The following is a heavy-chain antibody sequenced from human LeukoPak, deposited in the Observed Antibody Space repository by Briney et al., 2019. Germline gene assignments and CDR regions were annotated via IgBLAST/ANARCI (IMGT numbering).Heavy chain of an antibody. D-gene: IGHD6-13*01. J-gene: IGHJ4*02. CDR1: GFTFSSSW. Sequence: PGGSLRLSCAASGFTFSSSWMSWVRQAPGKGLEWVANIKQDGSEKYYVDSVRGRFTISRDNAKNSLDLQMNSLRVEDTAVYYCARLSTAAADGDYWGQGTLVTVPS. CDR2: IKQDGSEK. CDR3: ARLSTAAADGDY. V-gene: IGHV3-7*01.